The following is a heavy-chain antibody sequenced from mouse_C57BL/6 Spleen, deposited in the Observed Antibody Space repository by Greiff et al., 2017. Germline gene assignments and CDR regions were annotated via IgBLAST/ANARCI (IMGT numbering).Heavy chain of an antibody. J-gene: IGHJ4*01. CDR2: IDPEDGET. V-gene: IGHV14-2*01. CDR3: ARGCAMDY. Sequence: EVQLQQSGAELVKPGASVKLSCTASGFNINDYYMHWVKQRTEQGLEWVGRIDPEDGETKYAPQFQGKATITADTSSNTSYMQLSSLTAENTAVYYCARGCAMDYWGQGTTVTVSS. CDR1: GFNINDYY.